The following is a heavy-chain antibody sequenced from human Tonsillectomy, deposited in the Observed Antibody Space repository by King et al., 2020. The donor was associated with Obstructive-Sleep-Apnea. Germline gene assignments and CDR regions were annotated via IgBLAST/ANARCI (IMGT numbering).Heavy chain of an antibody. D-gene: IGHD2-15*01. CDR2: IYTSGST. V-gene: IGHV4-4*07. CDR1: GGSISSYY. Sequence: VQLQESGPGLVKPSETLSLTCTVSGGSISSYYWSWIRQPAGKGLEWIGRIYTSGSTNYNPSLKSRVTMSVDTSKNQFSLKLGSVTAADTAVYYCARGCWSGGSCVSYNWFDPWGQGTLVTVSS. CDR3: ARGCWSGGSCVSYNWFDP. J-gene: IGHJ5*02.